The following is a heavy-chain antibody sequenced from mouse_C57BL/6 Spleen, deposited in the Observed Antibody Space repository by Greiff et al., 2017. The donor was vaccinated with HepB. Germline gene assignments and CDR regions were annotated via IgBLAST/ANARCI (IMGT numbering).Heavy chain of an antibody. CDR3: ARMQRHYGSSYGYYAMDY. Sequence: QVQLQQSGPGILQPSQTLSLTCSFSGFSLSTFGMGVGWIRQPSGKGLEWLAHIWWDDDKYYNPALKSRLTISKDTSKNQVFLKIANVDTADTATYYCARMQRHYGSSYGYYAMDYWGQGTSVTVSS. D-gene: IGHD1-1*01. CDR2: IWWDDDK. J-gene: IGHJ4*01. CDR1: GFSLSTFGMG. V-gene: IGHV8-8*01.